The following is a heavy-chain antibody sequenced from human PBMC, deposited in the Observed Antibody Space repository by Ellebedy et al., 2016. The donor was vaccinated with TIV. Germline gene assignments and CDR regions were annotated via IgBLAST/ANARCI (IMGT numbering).Heavy chain of an antibody. V-gene: IGHV3-33*03. CDR2: IWYDGGNK. Sequence: GESLKISCAASGFTFGSYGMHWVRQAPGKGLEWVAAIWYDGGNKNYPDSVKGRFTISRDNAKNSLYLQMNSLRAEDTALYYCAKADSGSFVKHVSWFDPWGQGTLVTVSS. D-gene: IGHD1-26*01. CDR3: AKADSGSFVKHVSWFDP. J-gene: IGHJ5*02. CDR1: GFTFGSYG.